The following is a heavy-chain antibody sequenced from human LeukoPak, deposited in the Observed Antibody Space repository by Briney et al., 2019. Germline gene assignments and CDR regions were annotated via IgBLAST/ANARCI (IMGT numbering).Heavy chain of an antibody. J-gene: IGHJ4*02. CDR1: GGSFSGYY. Sequence: SETLSLTCAVYGGSFSGYYWSWIRQPPGKGLEWIGEINHSGSTNYNPSLKSRVTISVDTSKNQFSLKLSSVTAEDTAVYYCASQGLTVTTFGYWGQGTLVTVSS. CDR3: ASQGLTVTTFGY. D-gene: IGHD4-17*01. CDR2: INHSGST. V-gene: IGHV4-34*01.